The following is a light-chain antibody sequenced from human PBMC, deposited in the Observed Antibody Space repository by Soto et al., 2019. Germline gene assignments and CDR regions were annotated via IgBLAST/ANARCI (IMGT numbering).Light chain of an antibody. Sequence: EIVLTQSPGTLSLSPGEEATLSCRASQSVDSNYLAWYQQKPGQTPTLIIYGAYGRADGIPHRFSGSGFGTDFTLTISKVEPEDFAVYYCQQYGTPRSVTCGQGTRLEI. J-gene: IGKJ5*01. CDR1: QSVDSNY. CDR2: GAY. V-gene: IGKV3-20*01. CDR3: QQYGTPRSVT.